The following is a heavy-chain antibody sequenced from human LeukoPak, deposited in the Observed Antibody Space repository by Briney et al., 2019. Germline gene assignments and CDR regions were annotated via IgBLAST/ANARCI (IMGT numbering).Heavy chain of an antibody. D-gene: IGHD3-22*01. V-gene: IGHV3-21*01. J-gene: IGHJ3*02. CDR3: ARNSVVVVNNAFDI. Sequence: PGGSLRLSCAASGFTFSSYTMNWVRQAPGKGLEWVSSISSSSSSIYYPDSVKGRFTISRDNAKNSLYLQMNSLRAEDTAVYYCARNSVVVVNNAFDIWGQGTMVTVSS. CDR2: ISSSSSSI. CDR1: GFTFSSYT.